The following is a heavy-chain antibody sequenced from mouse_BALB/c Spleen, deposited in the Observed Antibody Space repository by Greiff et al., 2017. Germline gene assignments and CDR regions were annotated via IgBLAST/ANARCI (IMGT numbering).Heavy chain of an antibody. CDR3: ARGTDYLDY. CDR2: ISDGGSYT. D-gene: IGHD4-1*01. J-gene: IGHJ2*01. CDR1: GFTFSDYY. Sequence: EVKLVESGGGLVKPGGSLKLSCAASGFTFSDYYMYWVRQTPEKRLEWVATISDGGSYTYYPDSVKGRFTISRDNAKNNLYLQMSSLKSEDTAMYYCARGTDYLDYWGQGTTLTVSS. V-gene: IGHV5-4*02.